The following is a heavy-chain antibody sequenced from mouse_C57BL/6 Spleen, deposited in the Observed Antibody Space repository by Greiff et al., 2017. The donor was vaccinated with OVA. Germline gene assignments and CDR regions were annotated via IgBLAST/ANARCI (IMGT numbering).Heavy chain of an antibody. V-gene: IGHV1-15*01. Sequence: QVQLQQSGAELVRPGASVTLSCKASGYTFTDYEMHWVKQTPVHGLEWIGAIDPETGGTAYNQKFKGKAILTADKSSSTAYMELRSLTSEDSAVYYCTREKGDYYGRGDFDYWGQGTTLTVSS. CDR1: GYTFTDYE. CDR2: IDPETGGT. CDR3: TREKGDYYGRGDFDY. J-gene: IGHJ2*01. D-gene: IGHD1-1*01.